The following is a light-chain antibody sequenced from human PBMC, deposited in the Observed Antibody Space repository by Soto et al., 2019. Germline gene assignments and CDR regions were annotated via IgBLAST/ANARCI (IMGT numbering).Light chain of an antibody. CDR3: QQYGSSPPT. CDR1: QGVGSTY. CDR2: GAS. Sequence: EIVMTQSPATLSVSPWERATLSCRASQGVGSTYLAWYQQKPGQGPRLLIYGASSRATGTPDRFSGSGSGTDFTLTINRLEPEDFALYYCQQYGSSPPTFGQGTKVDIK. V-gene: IGKV3-20*01. J-gene: IGKJ1*01.